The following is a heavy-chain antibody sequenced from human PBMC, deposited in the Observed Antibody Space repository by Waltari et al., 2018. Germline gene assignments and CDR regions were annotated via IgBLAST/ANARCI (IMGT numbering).Heavy chain of an antibody. Sequence: QVQLQESGPGLVKPSETLSLTCTVSGGSISSYYWSWIRQPPGKGLAWIGYIYYSGSTNYNPSLKSRVTISVDTSKNQFSLKLSSVTAADTAVYYCARYQGYCSSTSCYENYYYYGMDVWGQGTTVTVSS. CDR1: GGSISSYY. D-gene: IGHD2-2*01. J-gene: IGHJ6*02. CDR3: ARYQGYCSSTSCYENYYYYGMDV. CDR2: IYYSGST. V-gene: IGHV4-59*08.